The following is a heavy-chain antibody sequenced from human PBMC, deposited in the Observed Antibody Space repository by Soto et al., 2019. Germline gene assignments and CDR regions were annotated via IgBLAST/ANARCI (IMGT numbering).Heavy chain of an antibody. CDR3: ARGDFWSAYIRQNWFDP. Sequence: TLSLTCTVSGGSISSGDYYWSWIRQPPGEGLEWIGYIYYSGSTYYNPSLKSRVTISVDTSKNQFSLKLTSVTAADTAMYYCARGDFWSAYIRQNWFDPWGQGTLVTVLL. V-gene: IGHV4-30-4*01. J-gene: IGHJ5*02. CDR2: IYYSGST. D-gene: IGHD3-3*01. CDR1: GGSISSGDYY.